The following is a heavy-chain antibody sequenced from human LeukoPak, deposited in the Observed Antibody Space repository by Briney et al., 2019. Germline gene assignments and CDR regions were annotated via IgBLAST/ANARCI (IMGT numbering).Heavy chain of an antibody. CDR2: ISSDGSST. CDR3: ARVLLGTWGAFDI. J-gene: IGHJ3*02. D-gene: IGHD7-27*01. Sequence: GGSLRLSCAASGFTFSSYWMHWVRQAPGKGLVWVSRISSDGSSTTYADSVKGRFTISRDNAKNTLHLQMNSLRAEDTAVYYCARVLLGTWGAFDIWGQGTMVTVSS. V-gene: IGHV3-74*01. CDR1: GFTFSSYW.